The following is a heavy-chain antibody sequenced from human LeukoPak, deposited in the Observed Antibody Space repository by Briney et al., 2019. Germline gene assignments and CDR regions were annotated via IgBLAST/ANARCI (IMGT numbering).Heavy chain of an antibody. J-gene: IGHJ3*02. CDR1: GFTVSRNY. V-gene: IGHV3-53*01. D-gene: IGHD3-22*01. Sequence: PGGSLRLSCAASGFTVSRNYMSWVRPAPGKGLEWVSVIYSGGSTYYADSVKGRFTISIDNSKNTLYLQMNSLRAEDTAVYYCARWYYDSSGYDAFDIWGQGTMVTVSS. CDR2: IYSGGST. CDR3: ARWYYDSSGYDAFDI.